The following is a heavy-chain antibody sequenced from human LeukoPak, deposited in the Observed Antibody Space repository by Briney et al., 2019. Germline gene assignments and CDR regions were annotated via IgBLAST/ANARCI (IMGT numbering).Heavy chain of an antibody. J-gene: IGHJ4*02. V-gene: IGHV3-66*01. CDR1: GFTVSSNY. D-gene: IGHD4-17*01. Sequence: GGSLRLSCAASGFTVSSNYMSWVRQAPGKGLEGVSVIYSGGSTYYADSVKGRFTISRDNSKNTLYLQMNSLRAEDTAVYYCASSPYGDYGDFDYWGQGTLVTVSS. CDR2: IYSGGST. CDR3: ASSPYGDYGDFDY.